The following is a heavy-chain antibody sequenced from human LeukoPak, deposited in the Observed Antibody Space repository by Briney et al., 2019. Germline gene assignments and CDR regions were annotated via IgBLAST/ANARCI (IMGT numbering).Heavy chain of an antibody. CDR3: ARGRDGYNSRGTT. J-gene: IGHJ5*02. Sequence: ASVKVSCKASGGTFSSYAISWVRQAPGQGLEWMGRIIPILGIANYAQKFQGRVTITADKSTSTAYMELSSLRSEDTAVYYCARGRDGYNSRGTTWGQGTLVTVSP. V-gene: IGHV1-69*04. CDR2: IIPILGIA. D-gene: IGHD5-12*01. CDR1: GGTFSSYA.